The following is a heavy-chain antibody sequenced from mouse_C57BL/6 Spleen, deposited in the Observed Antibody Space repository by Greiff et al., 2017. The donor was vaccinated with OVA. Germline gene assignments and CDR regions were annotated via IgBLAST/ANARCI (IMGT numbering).Heavy chain of an antibody. D-gene: IGHD2-4*01. Sequence: QVQLQQPGTELVKPGASVKLSCKASGYTFTSYWMHWVKQRPGQGLEWIGNINPSNGGTNYNEKFKSKATLTVDKSSSTAYMQLSSLTSEDSAVYYCARGGSYYEYDEDFAYWGQGTLVTVSA. CDR3: ARGGSYYEYDEDFAY. V-gene: IGHV1-53*01. CDR2: INPSNGGT. CDR1: GYTFTSYW. J-gene: IGHJ3*01.